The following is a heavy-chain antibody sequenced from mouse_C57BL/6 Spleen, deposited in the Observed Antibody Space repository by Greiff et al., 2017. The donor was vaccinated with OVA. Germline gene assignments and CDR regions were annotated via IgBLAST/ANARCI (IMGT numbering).Heavy chain of an antibody. Sequence: QVQLKQSGAELVKPGASVKISCKASGYAFSSYWMNWVKQRPGKGLEWIGQIYPGDGDTNYNGKFKGKATLTADKSSSTAYMQLSSLTSEDSAVYFCARAYYYGSDYYAMDYWGQGTSVTVSS. CDR3: ARAYYYGSDYYAMDY. J-gene: IGHJ4*01. D-gene: IGHD1-1*01. CDR1: GYAFSSYW. CDR2: IYPGDGDT. V-gene: IGHV1-80*01.